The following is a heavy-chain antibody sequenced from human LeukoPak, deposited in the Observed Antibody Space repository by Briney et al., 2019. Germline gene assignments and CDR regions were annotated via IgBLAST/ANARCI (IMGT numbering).Heavy chain of an antibody. CDR3: TSNPSYCTLTPKNNNWFDP. J-gene: IGHJ5*02. V-gene: IGHV4-31*03. Sequence: SETLSLTCTVSGGSISSGGYYWSWIRQHPGKGLEWVGYIYYSGSTYYNPSLKSRVTISVDTSKNQFSLKLSSVTAADTAVYYCTSNPSYCTLTPKNNNWFDPWGQGTLVTVSS. CDR1: GGSISSGGYY. CDR2: IYYSGST. D-gene: IGHD2-8*01.